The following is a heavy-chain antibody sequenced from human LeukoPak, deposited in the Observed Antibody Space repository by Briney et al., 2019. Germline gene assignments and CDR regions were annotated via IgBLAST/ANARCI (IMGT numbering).Heavy chain of an antibody. D-gene: IGHD3-16*01. Sequence: SQTLSLTCAISGDSVSSNSAAWNWIRQSPSRGLEWLGRTYYRSKWYNDYAVSVKSRITINPDTSKNQFSLKLSSVTAADTAVYYCARGHVMKTKFHYWGQGTLVTVSS. J-gene: IGHJ4*02. V-gene: IGHV6-1*01. CDR2: TYYRSKWYN. CDR3: ARGHVMKTKFHY. CDR1: GDSVSSNSAA.